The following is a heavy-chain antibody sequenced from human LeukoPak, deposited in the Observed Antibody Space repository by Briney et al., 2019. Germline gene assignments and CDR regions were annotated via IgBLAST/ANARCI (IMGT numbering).Heavy chain of an antibody. Sequence: GASVTVSCKASGGTFSSYAICWVRLAPGPGLGWMGRIIPILGIANYAQKFQGRVTITADKSTSTAYMELSSLRSEDTAVYYCASWSYGDYDYWGQGTLVTVSS. CDR2: IIPILGIA. D-gene: IGHD1-26*01. CDR3: ASWSYGDYDY. J-gene: IGHJ4*02. CDR1: GGTFSSYA. V-gene: IGHV1-69*04.